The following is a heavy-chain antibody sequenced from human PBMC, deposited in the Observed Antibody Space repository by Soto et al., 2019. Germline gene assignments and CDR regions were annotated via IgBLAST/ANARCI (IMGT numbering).Heavy chain of an antibody. V-gene: IGHV1-3*01. Sequence: EASVKVSCKASGYTFTSYAMHWVRQAPGQRLEWMGWINAGNGNTKYSQKFQGRVTITRDTSASTAYMELSSLRSEDTAVYYCAREQLLLYWFAPWGQGTLVTVSS. CDR1: GYTFTSYA. CDR3: AREQLLLYWFAP. D-gene: IGHD2-2*01. CDR2: INAGNGNT. J-gene: IGHJ5*02.